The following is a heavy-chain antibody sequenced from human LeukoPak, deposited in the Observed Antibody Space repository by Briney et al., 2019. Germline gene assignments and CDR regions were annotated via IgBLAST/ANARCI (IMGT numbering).Heavy chain of an antibody. V-gene: IGHV3-74*01. CDR1: GFTFSSYW. J-gene: IGHJ4*02. CDR3: ASGQGGYSYGPFDY. D-gene: IGHD5-18*01. Sequence: GGSLRLSCAASGFTFSSYWMHWVRQAPGQGLVWVSRINSDGSSTSYADSVKGRFTISRDNAKNTLYLQMNSLRAEDTAVYYCASGQGGYSYGPFDYWGQGTLVTVSS. CDR2: INSDGSST.